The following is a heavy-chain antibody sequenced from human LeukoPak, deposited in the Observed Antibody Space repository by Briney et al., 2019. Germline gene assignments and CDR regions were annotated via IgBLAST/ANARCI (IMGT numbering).Heavy chain of an antibody. V-gene: IGHV4-30-2*01. J-gene: IGHJ3*02. D-gene: IGHD6-13*01. CDR2: IYHSGST. CDR1: GGSISSGVYS. CDR3: ARAGYSSSWAASDAFDI. Sequence: KSSETLSLTCAVSGGSISSGVYSWSWIRQPPGNGLEWIGYIYHSGSTYYNPSLKSRVTIAVDRSKNQFSLKLSSVTAADTAVYYCARAGYSSSWAASDAFDIWGLGTMVTVSS.